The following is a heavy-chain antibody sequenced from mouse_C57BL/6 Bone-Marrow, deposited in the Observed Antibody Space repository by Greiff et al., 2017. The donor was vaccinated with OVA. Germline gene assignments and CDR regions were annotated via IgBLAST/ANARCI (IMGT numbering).Heavy chain of an antibody. J-gene: IGHJ3*01. V-gene: IGHV1-64*01. D-gene: IGHD2-1*01. CDR3: ERGGNGVAWFAY. CDR2: IHPNSGST. Sequence: QVQLKQPGAELVKPGASVQLSCKASGYTFTSYWMHWVQQRPGQGLEWIGMIHPNSGSTNYNEKFKSKATLTVDKSSSTAIMQLSSLTSEESAVYDCERGGNGVAWFAYWGQGTLVTVSA. CDR1: GYTFTSYW.